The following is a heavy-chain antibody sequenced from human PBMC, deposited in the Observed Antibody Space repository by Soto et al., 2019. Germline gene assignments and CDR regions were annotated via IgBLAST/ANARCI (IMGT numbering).Heavy chain of an antibody. CDR1: GGSISSGGYY. CDR2: IYYSVST. J-gene: IGHJ6*02. D-gene: IGHD2-15*01. Sequence: QVKLQESGPVLVKPSQTLSLTCTVSGGSISSGGYYWSWIRQHPGKGMEWIGYIYYSVSTYYNPSLHSRVTIAVDTSKNQCSLKLSSVTAADTAVYYCARLRFRSCGSCCVYGMDVWGQGTTVTVSS. CDR3: ARLRFRSCGSCCVYGMDV. V-gene: IGHV4-31*03.